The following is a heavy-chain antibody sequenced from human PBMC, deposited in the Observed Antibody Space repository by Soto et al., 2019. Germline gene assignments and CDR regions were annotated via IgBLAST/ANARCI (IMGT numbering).Heavy chain of an antibody. Sequence: QLQLQESGPGLVKPSETLSLTCTVSGDSFSSSGHYWGWIRQPPGKGLEWIGSVSYSGYTYTNPSLKSRVTISVDTSKNQFSLNLASVTAADTAVYYCARYYDTFDSWGQGTLVTVSS. CDR1: GDSFSSSGHY. D-gene: IGHD3-22*01. V-gene: IGHV4-39*01. J-gene: IGHJ4*02. CDR3: ARYYDTFDS. CDR2: VSYSGYT.